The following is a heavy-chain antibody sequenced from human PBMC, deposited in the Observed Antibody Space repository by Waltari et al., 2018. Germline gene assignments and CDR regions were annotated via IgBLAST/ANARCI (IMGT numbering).Heavy chain of an antibody. Sequence: EVQLLESGGGLVQPGGSLRLSCAASGLSFRNYAMSWVRQVPGKGLEWVSAASDSGGSSYYADSVKGRFTISRDNSKNMLYLQMKYLSAEDTALYYCAKDLLPTGVFDYWGQGALVTVSS. CDR2: ASDSGGSS. D-gene: IGHD3-10*01. V-gene: IGHV3-23*01. CDR1: GLSFRNYA. J-gene: IGHJ4*02. CDR3: AKDLLPTGVFDY.